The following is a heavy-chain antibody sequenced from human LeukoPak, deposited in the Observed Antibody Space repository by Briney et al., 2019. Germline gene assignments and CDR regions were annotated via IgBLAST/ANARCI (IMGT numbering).Heavy chain of an antibody. D-gene: IGHD6-13*01. CDR3: ARRMYSSSGDPVLDP. CDR2: INPNSGGT. J-gene: IGHJ5*02. CDR1: GYTFSGYY. Sequence: ASVKVSCKASGYTFSGYYMHWGRQAPGQGLEWMGWINPNSGGTNYAQKFQGRVTMTRVTSISTAYMELRRLRSDDTAVYYCARRMYSSSGDPVLDPWGQGTLVTVSS. V-gene: IGHV1-2*02.